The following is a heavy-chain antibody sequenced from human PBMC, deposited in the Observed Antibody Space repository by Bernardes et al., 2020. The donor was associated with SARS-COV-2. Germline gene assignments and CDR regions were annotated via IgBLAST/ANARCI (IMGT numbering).Heavy chain of an antibody. J-gene: IGHJ4*02. CDR3: AKDNNGDYAIDY. CDR1: GFTFSDYG. CDR2: ISYATSNK. Sequence: GGSLRLSCAASGFTFSDYGMHWVRQAPGKGLEWVAMISYATSNKYYADSVKDRFTISRDNSKNTLYLQMNSLRTEDTALYYCAKDNNGDYAIDYWGQGTLVTVSS. V-gene: IGHV3-30*18. D-gene: IGHD4-17*01.